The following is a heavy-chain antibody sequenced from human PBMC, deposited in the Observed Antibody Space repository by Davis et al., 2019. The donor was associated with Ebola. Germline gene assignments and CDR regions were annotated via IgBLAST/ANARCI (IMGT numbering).Heavy chain of an antibody. Sequence: GESLKISCKGSGYSFTSYWISWVRQMPGKGLEWMGRIDPSDSYTNYSPSFQGHVTISADKSISTAYLQWSSLKASDTAMYYCARVGAPRPYYYYYYMDVWGKGTTVTVSS. D-gene: IGHD1-26*01. J-gene: IGHJ6*03. CDR1: GYSFTSYW. CDR3: ARVGAPRPYYYYYYMDV. CDR2: IDPSDSYT. V-gene: IGHV5-10-1*01.